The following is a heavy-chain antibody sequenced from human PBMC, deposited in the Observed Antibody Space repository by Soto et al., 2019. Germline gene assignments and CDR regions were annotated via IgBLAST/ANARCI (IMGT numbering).Heavy chain of an antibody. Sequence: QVQLQASGPGLVKPSETLSLTCTVSGASVTSGGYYWSWIRQPPGTGLEWIGFIIYNGATKYNPSLESRVTMSVDTSKNQFLLKLSAVTAAYTAVYYCARTRNGGSWAAWFWGQVTLVTVSS. CDR3: ARTRNGGSWAAWF. J-gene: IGHJ4*02. CDR2: IIYNGAT. CDR1: GASVTSGGYY. V-gene: IGHV4-61*08. D-gene: IGHD2-15*01.